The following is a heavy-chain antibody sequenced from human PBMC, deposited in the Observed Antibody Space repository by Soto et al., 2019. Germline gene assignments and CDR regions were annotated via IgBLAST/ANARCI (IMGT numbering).Heavy chain of an antibody. Sequence: SVKVSCKASGYTFTNYAIHWVRQAPGQRLEWMGWINAGNGKTKYSQNFQGRVTITRDTSASIVYMEVNSLRSEDTALYYCARGITLPTPLDYWGQGTLVTVSS. V-gene: IGHV1-3*01. D-gene: IGHD1-20*01. J-gene: IGHJ4*02. CDR3: ARGITLPTPLDY. CDR2: INAGNGKT. CDR1: GYTFTNYA.